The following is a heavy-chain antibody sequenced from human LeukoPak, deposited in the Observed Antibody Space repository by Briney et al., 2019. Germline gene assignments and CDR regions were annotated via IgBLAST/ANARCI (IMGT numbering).Heavy chain of an antibody. V-gene: IGHV5-51*01. D-gene: IGHD3-9*01. CDR3: ARHLKGSRLRYFDWLLTTHAFDI. CDR2: IYPGDSDT. Sequence: GESLKISCKGSEYSFTSYWIGWVRQMPGKGLEWMGIIYPGDSDTRYSPSFQGQVTISADKSISTAYLQWSSLKASDTAMYYCARHLKGSRLRYFDWLLTTHAFDIWGQGTMVTVSS. CDR1: EYSFTSYW. J-gene: IGHJ3*02.